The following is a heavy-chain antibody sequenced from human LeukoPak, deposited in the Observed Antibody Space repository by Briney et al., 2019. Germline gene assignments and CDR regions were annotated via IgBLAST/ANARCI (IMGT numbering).Heavy chain of an antibody. CDR2: IIPILGIA. CDR3: ARVGQQLAGLDY. D-gene: IGHD6-13*01. CDR1: GGTFSSYA. Sequence: GASVKVSCKASGGTFSSYAISWVRHAPGQGLEWMGRIIPILGIANYAQKFQGRVTITADKSTSTAYMELSSLRSEDTAVYYCARVGQQLAGLDYWGQGTLVTVSS. J-gene: IGHJ4*02. V-gene: IGHV1-69*04.